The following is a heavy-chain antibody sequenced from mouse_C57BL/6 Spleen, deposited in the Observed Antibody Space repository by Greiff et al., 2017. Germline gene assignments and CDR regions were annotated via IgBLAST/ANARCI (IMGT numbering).Heavy chain of an antibody. CDR2: INPYNGGT. V-gene: IGHV1-19*01. CDR1: GYTFTDYY. CDR3: ASSHYYGSSYYFDY. Sequence: EVQLQQSGPVLVKPGASVKMSCKASGYTFTDYYMNWVKQSHGKSLEWIGVINPYNGGTSYNQKFKGKATLTVDKSSSTAYMELNSLTSEDSAVYYCASSHYYGSSYYFDYWGQGTTRTVSS. D-gene: IGHD1-1*01. J-gene: IGHJ2*01.